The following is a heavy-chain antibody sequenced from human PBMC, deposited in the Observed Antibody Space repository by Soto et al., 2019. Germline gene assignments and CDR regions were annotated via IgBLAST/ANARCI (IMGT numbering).Heavy chain of an antibody. CDR3: AKWEAANPPYYYYGMDV. V-gene: IGHV3-23*01. D-gene: IGHD1-26*01. CDR1: EFTLSSFR. CDR2: ISGSGGST. J-gene: IGHJ6*02. Sequence: PGGSLRLSCEASEFTLSSFRMTWIRQAPGKGLEWVSAISGSGGSTYYADSVKGRFTISRDNSKNTLYLQMNSLRAEDTAVYYCAKWEAANPPYYYYGMDVWGQGTTVTVSS.